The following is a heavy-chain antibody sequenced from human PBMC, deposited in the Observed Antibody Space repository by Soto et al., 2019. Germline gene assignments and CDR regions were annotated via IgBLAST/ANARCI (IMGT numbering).Heavy chain of an antibody. Sequence: PSETLSLTCTVSGGSITSGDYYWTWIRQPPGKGLEWIGYIYHSGSTYHSPSLKSRLSISIDTSKNQFSLRLNSVTAADTAVYYCARVEGSNYYYYGMDVWGQGTTVTVSS. D-gene: IGHD3-10*01. CDR3: ARVEGSNYYYYGMDV. V-gene: IGHV4-30-4*01. CDR1: GGSITSGDYY. J-gene: IGHJ6*02. CDR2: IYHSGST.